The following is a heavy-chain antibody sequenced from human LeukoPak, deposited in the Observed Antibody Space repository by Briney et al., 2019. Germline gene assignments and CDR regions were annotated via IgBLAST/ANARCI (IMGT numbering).Heavy chain of an antibody. D-gene: IGHD1-26*01. CDR3: AKSSGRDYFDS. CDR1: GFTLSSYA. V-gene: IGHV3-23*01. J-gene: IGHJ4*02. Sequence: GGSLRLSCAASGFTLSSYAMNWVRQAPGKGLEWVSAISDSGYGTYYADSVKGRFTISRDNSKNTLYLQMNSLRAEDTAVYYCAKSSGRDYFDSWGQGTLVTVSP. CDR2: ISDSGYGT.